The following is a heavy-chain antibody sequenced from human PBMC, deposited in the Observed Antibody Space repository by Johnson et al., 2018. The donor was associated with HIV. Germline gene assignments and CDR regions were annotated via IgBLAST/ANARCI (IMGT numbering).Heavy chain of an antibody. Sequence: MLLVESGGGLVQPGGSLRLSCAVSGFTFSIYAMSWVRQAPGKGLEWVSTISASGGSTYYADSVKGRFTISRDNSKDTLYLQMNSLRAEETAVYYCAKDKAVGATHYFAFDIWGQGTMVTVSS. J-gene: IGHJ3*02. V-gene: IGHV3-23*04. CDR2: ISASGGST. CDR1: GFTFSIYA. D-gene: IGHD1-26*01. CDR3: AKDKAVGATHYFAFDI.